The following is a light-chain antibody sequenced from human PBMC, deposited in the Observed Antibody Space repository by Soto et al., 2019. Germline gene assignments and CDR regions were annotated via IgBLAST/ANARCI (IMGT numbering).Light chain of an antibody. V-gene: IGKV3D-20*02. CDR2: GAS. Sequence: EIVMTQSPATLSVSPGERATLSCRASQSVSSSYLAWYQQKPGQAPGLLIYGASSRATGIPDRFSGSGSGTDFTLTISSLEPEDFAVYYCQQRSNWPPITFGQGTRLEIK. J-gene: IGKJ5*01. CDR3: QQRSNWPPIT. CDR1: QSVSSSY.